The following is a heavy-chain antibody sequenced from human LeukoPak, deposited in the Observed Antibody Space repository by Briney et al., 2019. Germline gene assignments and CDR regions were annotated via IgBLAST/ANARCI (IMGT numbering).Heavy chain of an antibody. CDR3: AKAAGNYYNNAFDI. J-gene: IGHJ3*02. Sequence: GGSLRLSCAASGFTLSSYWMSWVRQAPGKGLEWVANIKKDGSERNYADSVKGRFTISRDNAKNSLYLQMNSLRAEDTSVYYCAKAAGNYYNNAFDIWGQGTMVTISS. V-gene: IGHV3-7*01. D-gene: IGHD1-26*01. CDR2: IKKDGSER. CDR1: GFTLSSYW.